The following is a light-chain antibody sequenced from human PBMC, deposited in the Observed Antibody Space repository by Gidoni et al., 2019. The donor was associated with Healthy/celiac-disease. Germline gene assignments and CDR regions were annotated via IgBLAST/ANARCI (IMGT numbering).Light chain of an antibody. J-gene: IGKJ3*01. CDR2: GAS. V-gene: IGKV3-15*01. Sequence: EIVMTQSPATLSVSPGERATLACRASQRVSSNLAWYQQKPGQAPRLLIYGASTRATGIPARFSGSGSGTEFTLTISSLQSEDFAVYYCQQYNNWPPFTFGPXTKVDIK. CDR3: QQYNNWPPFT. CDR1: QRVSSN.